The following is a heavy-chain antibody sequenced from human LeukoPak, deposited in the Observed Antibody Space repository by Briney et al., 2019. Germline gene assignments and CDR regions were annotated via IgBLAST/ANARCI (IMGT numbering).Heavy chain of an antibody. J-gene: IGHJ4*02. CDR1: GFTFANYA. CDR2: VTSSGSST. V-gene: IGHV3-23*01. CDR3: AKRGSGWYFDY. Sequence: GSLRLSCAASGFTFANYAMSWVRQAPGKGLEWVSAVTSSGSSTYYADSVKGRFTISRENSENTLYLQMNSLRAEDTAVYYCAKRGSGWYFDYWGQGTLVTVSS. D-gene: IGHD6-19*01.